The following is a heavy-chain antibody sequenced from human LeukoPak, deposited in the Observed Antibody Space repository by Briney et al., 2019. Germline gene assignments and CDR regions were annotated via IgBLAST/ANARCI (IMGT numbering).Heavy chain of an antibody. Sequence: GASVKVSCKASGYTFSSYDINWVRQATGQGLEWMGWMNPNSGNTGYAQKFQGRVTMTRDTSISTAYMELSSLRSQDTAVYYCARVRGEPQLVHYWGQGTLVTVSS. CDR1: GYTFSSYD. CDR3: ARVRGEPQLVHY. V-gene: IGHV1-8*01. D-gene: IGHD6-13*01. CDR2: MNPNSGNT. J-gene: IGHJ4*02.